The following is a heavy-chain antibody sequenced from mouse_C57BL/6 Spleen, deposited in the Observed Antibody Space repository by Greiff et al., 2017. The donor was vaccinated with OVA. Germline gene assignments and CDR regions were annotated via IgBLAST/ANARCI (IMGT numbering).Heavy chain of an antibody. CDR1: GYTFTSYW. V-gene: IGHV1-69*01. CDR2: IDPSDSYT. Sequence: VQLQQPGAELVMPGASVKLSCKASGYTFTSYWMHWVKQRPGQGLAWIGEIDPSDSYTNYNQKFKGKSTLTVDKSSSTAYMQLSSLTSEDSAVYYCARSLMDYWGQGTSVTVSS. CDR3: ARSLMDY. D-gene: IGHD6-1*01. J-gene: IGHJ4*01.